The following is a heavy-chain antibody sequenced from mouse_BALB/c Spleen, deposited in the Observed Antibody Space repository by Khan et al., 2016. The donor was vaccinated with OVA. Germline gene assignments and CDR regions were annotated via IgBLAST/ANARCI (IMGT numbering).Heavy chain of an antibody. CDR3: ARRDYNDDRHFDV. CDR1: GYTFTNYG. D-gene: IGHD1-3*01. J-gene: IGHJ1*01. Sequence: QIQLVQSGPELKKPGETVKISCKASGYTFTNYGMNWVKQAPGKGLKWMGWINTYTEEPTYADDFKGRFAFSLETSASTAYLQINNLKNEDTATYCCARRDYNDDRHFDVWGAGTTVTVSS. CDR2: INTYTEEP. V-gene: IGHV9-3-1*01.